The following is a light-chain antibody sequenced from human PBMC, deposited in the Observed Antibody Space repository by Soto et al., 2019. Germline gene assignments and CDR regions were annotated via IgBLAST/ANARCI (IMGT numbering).Light chain of an antibody. CDR3: QQRSNWPIT. CDR2: DAS. Sequence: EIVLTQSPANLSLSPGERATLSCRASQSVSSYLAWYQQKPGPAPRLLIYDASNRATGIPARFSVSAYGTDFNLTISSLEPEDFAVYYCQQRSNWPITFCQGPRLEIK. V-gene: IGKV3-11*01. CDR1: QSVSSY. J-gene: IGKJ5*01.